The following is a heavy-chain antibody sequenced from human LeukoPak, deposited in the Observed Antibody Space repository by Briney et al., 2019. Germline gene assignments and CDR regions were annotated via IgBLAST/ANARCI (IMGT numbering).Heavy chain of an antibody. CDR1: GYTFTGYY. CDR3: ARDIPRTGWFDP. CDR2: INPNSGGT. Sequence: GASVKVSCKASGYTFTGYYMHWVRQAPGQGLEWMGWINPNSGGTNYAQKFQGRVTMTRDTSISTAYMELSRLRSDDTAEYYCARDIPRTGWFDPWGQGTLVTVS. D-gene: IGHD1-14*01. V-gene: IGHV1-2*02. J-gene: IGHJ5*02.